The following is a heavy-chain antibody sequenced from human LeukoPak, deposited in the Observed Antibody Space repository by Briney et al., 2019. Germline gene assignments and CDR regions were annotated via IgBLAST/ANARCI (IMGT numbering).Heavy chain of an antibody. Sequence: SETLSLTCTVSGDSVSSGSYYWSWVRQPPGKGLEWIGYIYYTGNTNYNPSLKSRVTISVDTSKNHFSLKLNSVTAADTAVYFCARHPRGGPYFDYWGQGTLVTVSS. J-gene: IGHJ4*02. V-gene: IGHV4-61*03. CDR1: GDSVSSGSYY. CDR2: IYYTGNT. CDR3: ARHPRGGPYFDY. D-gene: IGHD3-16*01.